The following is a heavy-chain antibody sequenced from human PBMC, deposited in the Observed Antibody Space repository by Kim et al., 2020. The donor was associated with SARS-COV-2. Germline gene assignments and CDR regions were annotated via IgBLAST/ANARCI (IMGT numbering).Heavy chain of an antibody. Sequence: IFYNGRTNYNPSLKSRVTISMDTSKNQFSLKLSSVTATDTAVYYCAAIFEYWGQGTLVPVSS. V-gene: IGHV4-39*01. CDR3: AAIFEY. CDR2: IFYNGRT. J-gene: IGHJ4*02.